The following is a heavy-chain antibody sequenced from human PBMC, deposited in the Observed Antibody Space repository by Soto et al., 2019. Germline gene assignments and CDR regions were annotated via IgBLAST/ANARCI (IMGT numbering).Heavy chain of an antibody. V-gene: IGHV3-23*01. D-gene: IGHD3-16*02. J-gene: IGHJ4*02. CDR1: GFTFASCA. Sequence: EVQLLESGGDLVQPGGSLRLSCVASGFTFASCAMSWVRQTPGRGLEWVSSISDSGRSTYYADSVKGRFTISRDNSKNTLYLQMNSLRADDTAVYYCGKSLYDSFWGSYRYTSSDFRGQGSLVTVSS. CDR3: GKSLYDSFWGSYRYTSSDF. CDR2: ISDSGRST.